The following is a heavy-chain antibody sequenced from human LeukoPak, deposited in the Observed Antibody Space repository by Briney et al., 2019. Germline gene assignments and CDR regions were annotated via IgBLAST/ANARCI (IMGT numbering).Heavy chain of an antibody. D-gene: IGHD5-18*01. V-gene: IGHV3-23*01. J-gene: IGHJ4*02. Sequence: GGTLRLSCAASGFTFSTYGMSWVRQAPGKGLEWVSAISGSGDDPYYADSVKGRFTISRDNSKNTLYLQMNSLRAEDTAVYYCATLPNYSYGHPYYFDYWGQGTLVTVSS. CDR3: ATLPNYSYGHPYYFDY. CDR1: GFTFSTYG. CDR2: ISGSGDDP.